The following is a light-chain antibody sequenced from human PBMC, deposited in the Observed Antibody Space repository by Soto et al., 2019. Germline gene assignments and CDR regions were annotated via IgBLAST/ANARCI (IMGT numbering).Light chain of an antibody. CDR2: EGS. CDR1: SSDVGSYNV. CDR3: CSYAGSSTVV. Sequence: QAVVTQPASVSGSPGQSITISCTGTSSDVGSYNVVSWYQQHPGKAPKLMIYEGSKRPSGVSNRFSGSKSGNTASLTISGLQAEDEADYYCCSYAGSSTVVFGGGTKLTVL. J-gene: IGLJ2*01. V-gene: IGLV2-23*01.